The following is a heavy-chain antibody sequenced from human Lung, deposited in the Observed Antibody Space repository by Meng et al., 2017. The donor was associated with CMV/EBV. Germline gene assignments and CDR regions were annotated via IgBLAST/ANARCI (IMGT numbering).Heavy chain of an antibody. J-gene: IGHJ4*02. D-gene: IGHD6-19*01. Sequence: QAHRPDPGPGLVKPSGNLSLTCAVSGGSIRSSNWWSWVRQPPGKGLEWIWEIYHSGSTNYNPSLKSRVTISVDKSKNQFSLNLSSVTAADTAVYYCARVGQWLPIDYWGQGTLVTVSS. V-gene: IGHV4-4*02. CDR3: ARVGQWLPIDY. CDR1: GGSIRSSNW. CDR2: IYHSGST.